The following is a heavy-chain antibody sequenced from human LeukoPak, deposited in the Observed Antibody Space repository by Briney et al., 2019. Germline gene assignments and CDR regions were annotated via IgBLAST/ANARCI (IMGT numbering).Heavy chain of an antibody. J-gene: IGHJ4*02. CDR2: IYYSGST. V-gene: IGHV4-30-4*01. CDR3: ARWSRAGSGSSREVDY. CDR1: GGSISSGDYY. Sequence: SQTLSLTCTVSGGSISSGDYYWSWIRQPPGKGLEWIGYIYYSGSTYYNPSLKSRVTISVDTSKNQFSLKLSSVTAADTAVYYCARWSRAGSGSSREVDYWGQGTLVTVSS. D-gene: IGHD3-3*01.